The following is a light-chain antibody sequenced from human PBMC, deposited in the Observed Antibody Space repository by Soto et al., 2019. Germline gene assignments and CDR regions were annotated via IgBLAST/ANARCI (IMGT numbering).Light chain of an antibody. CDR2: DVS. V-gene: IGLV2-14*01. CDR3: SSYTTSNSLGV. J-gene: IGLJ2*01. Sequence: QSALTQPASVSGSPGQSITISCTGTSSDVSDYNYVSWYQQHPGKAPKVLIYDVSNRPSGVSNRFSGSKSANTASLTISGLQAEDEADYYCSSYTTSNSLGVFGGGTKLTVL. CDR1: SSDVSDYNY.